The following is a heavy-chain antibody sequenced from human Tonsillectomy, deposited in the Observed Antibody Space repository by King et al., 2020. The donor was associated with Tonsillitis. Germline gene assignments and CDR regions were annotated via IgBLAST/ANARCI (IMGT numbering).Heavy chain of an antibody. Sequence: VQLVESGGGLVQPGGSLRLSCAASGFTFSSYAMSWVRQAPGKGLEWVSAISGSGGSTYYADSVKGRFTISRDNSKNTLYLQMNSLRAEDTAGYYCAKDEEDYYGSGSYESPFDYWGQGPLVTVSS. V-gene: IGHV3-23*04. CDR2: ISGSGGST. D-gene: IGHD3-10*01. CDR3: AKDEEDYYGSGSYESPFDY. CDR1: GFTFSSYA. J-gene: IGHJ4*02.